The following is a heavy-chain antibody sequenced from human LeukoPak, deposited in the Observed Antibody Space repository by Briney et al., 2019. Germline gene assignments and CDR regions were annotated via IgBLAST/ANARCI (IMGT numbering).Heavy chain of an antibody. CDR2: MNPNSGNT. V-gene: IGHV1-8*01. CDR3: ARFAGVATIPDGY. CDR1: GYTFTSYD. Sequence: GASVKVSCKASGYTFTSYDINWVRQATGQGLEWMGWMNPNSGNTGYAQKFQGRVTMTRSTSISTAYMELSSLRSEDTAVYYCARFAGVATIPDGYWGQGTLVTVSS. D-gene: IGHD5-12*01. J-gene: IGHJ4*02.